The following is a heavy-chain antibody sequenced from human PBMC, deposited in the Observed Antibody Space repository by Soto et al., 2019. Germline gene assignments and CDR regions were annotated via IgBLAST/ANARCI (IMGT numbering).Heavy chain of an antibody. CDR3: AILGTYYFDNSDNYFDF. Sequence: QVQLVQSGAEEMKPGASVKVSCKASGYTLTRYSIHWVRQAPGQRLEWMGWINAGNGNTKFSQKFQGRVTITRDTSASTAYMERRGLRSEDTAVYDCAILGTYYFDNSDNYFDFWGQGTLVTVSS. V-gene: IGHV1-3*05. J-gene: IGHJ4*02. D-gene: IGHD3-22*01. CDR1: GYTLTRYS. CDR2: INAGNGNT.